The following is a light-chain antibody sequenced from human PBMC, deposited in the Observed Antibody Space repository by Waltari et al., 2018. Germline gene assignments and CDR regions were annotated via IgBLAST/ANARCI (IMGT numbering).Light chain of an antibody. CDR2: GAS. J-gene: IGKJ2*01. Sequence: DIQMTQSPSSLSASVGDSGTITCRATDNINNYLNWYQQKEGKAPKLLISGASTLQSEVPSRFSGSGSGTHFTLTISGLKPEDFATYFCQQSYSTWYTFGPGTRLDIK. V-gene: IGKV1-39*01. CDR3: QQSYSTWYT. CDR1: DNINNY.